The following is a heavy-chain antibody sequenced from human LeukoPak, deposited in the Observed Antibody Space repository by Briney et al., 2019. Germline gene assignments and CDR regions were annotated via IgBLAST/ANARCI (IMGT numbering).Heavy chain of an antibody. CDR3: ARVVVVPAANVCSGFDI. J-gene: IGHJ3*02. CDR2: ISSSSSYI. Sequence: GGSLRLSCAASGFTVSSNYMSWVRQAPGKGLEWASSISSSSSYIYYADSVKGRFTISRDNAKNSLYLQMNSLRAEDTAVYYCARVVVVPAANVCSGFDIWGQGTMVTVSS. CDR1: GFTVSSNY. D-gene: IGHD2-2*01. V-gene: IGHV3-21*01.